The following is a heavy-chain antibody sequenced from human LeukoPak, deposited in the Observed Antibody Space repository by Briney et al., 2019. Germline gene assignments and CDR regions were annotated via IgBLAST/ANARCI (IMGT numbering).Heavy chain of an antibody. CDR3: ARGDYDILTGYYTYLDY. Sequence: TGGSLRLSCAASGFTFSSYEMNWVRQAPGKGLEWVSYISSSGSTIYYADSVKGRFTNSRDNAKNSLYLQMNSLRAEDTAVYYCARGDYDILTGYYTYLDYWGQGTLVTVSS. D-gene: IGHD3-9*01. CDR1: GFTFSSYE. V-gene: IGHV3-48*03. J-gene: IGHJ4*02. CDR2: ISSSGSTI.